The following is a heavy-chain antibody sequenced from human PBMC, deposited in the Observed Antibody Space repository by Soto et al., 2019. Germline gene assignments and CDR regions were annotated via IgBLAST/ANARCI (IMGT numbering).Heavy chain of an antibody. CDR1: GYTFTSYG. CDR3: ARVGCDFCPNDY. CDR2: ISAYNGDT. Sequence: QVQLVQSGAEVKKPGASVKVSCEASGYTFTSYGISWVRQASGQGLEWMGWISAYNGDTNYAQKLQGRVSMTTDTSTNTAYMELRSLRSDDTAVYYCARVGCDFCPNDYWGQGTLVTVSS. V-gene: IGHV1-18*01. J-gene: IGHJ4*02. D-gene: IGHD3-3*01.